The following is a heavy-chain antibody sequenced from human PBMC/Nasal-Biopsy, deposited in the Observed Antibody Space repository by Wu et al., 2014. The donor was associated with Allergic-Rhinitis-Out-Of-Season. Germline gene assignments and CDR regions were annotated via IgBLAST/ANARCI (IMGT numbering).Heavy chain of an antibody. CDR1: GFTFSSYS. J-gene: IGHJ2*01. CDR3: AREAVAVITYWYFDL. CDR2: ISSSSSYI. V-gene: IGHV3-21*01. D-gene: IGHD6-19*01. Sequence: LRLSCAASGFTFSSYSMNWVRQAPGKGLEWVSSISSSSSYIYYADSVKGRFTISRDNAKNSLYLQMNSLRAEDTAVYYCAREAVAVITYWYFDLWGRGTLVTVSS.